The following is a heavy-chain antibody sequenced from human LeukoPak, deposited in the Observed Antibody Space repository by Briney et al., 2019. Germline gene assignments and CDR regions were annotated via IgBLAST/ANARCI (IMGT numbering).Heavy chain of an antibody. Sequence: GGSLRLSCAASGFTFSSYDMHWVRQATGKGLEWVSAIGTAGDTYYPGSVKGRFTISRENAKNSLYLQMNSLRAEDTAVYYSARQLAVAGEGIDYWGQGTLVTVSS. CDR2: IGTAGDT. J-gene: IGHJ4*02. CDR3: ARQLAVAGEGIDY. D-gene: IGHD6-19*01. CDR1: GFTFSSYD. V-gene: IGHV3-13*01.